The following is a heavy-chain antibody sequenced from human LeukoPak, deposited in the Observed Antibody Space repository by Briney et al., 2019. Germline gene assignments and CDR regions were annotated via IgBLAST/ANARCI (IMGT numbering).Heavy chain of an antibody. CDR2: INPNSGGT. Sequence: VASVKVFCKASGYTFTGYYMHWVRQAPGQGLEWMGWINPNSGGTNYAQKFQGRVTMTRDTSISTAYMELSRLRSDDTAVYYCARGVGATSVYFDYWGQGTLVTVSS. CDR1: GYTFTGYY. CDR3: ARGVGATSVYFDY. J-gene: IGHJ4*02. V-gene: IGHV1-2*02. D-gene: IGHD1-26*01.